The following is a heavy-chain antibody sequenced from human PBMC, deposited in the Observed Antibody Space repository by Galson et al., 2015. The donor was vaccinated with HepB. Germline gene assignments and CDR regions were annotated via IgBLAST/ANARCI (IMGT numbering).Heavy chain of an antibody. V-gene: IGHV3-23*01. Sequence: SLRLSCAAPGFSFTRYAMTWVRQAPGKGLEWVSSITSSGGNSYYTNSVKGRFTVSRDNSKNTLLLQLNSLRAEDTATYFCAKDGIMVANNPYHFHYWGQGTLVTVSS. CDR3: AKDGIMVANNPYHFHY. J-gene: IGHJ4*02. CDR1: GFSFTRYA. D-gene: IGHD2-15*01. CDR2: ITSSGGNS.